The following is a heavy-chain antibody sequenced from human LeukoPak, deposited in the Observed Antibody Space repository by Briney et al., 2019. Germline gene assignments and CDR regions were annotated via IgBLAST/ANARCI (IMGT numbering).Heavy chain of an antibody. Sequence: GGSLRLSCTASGFSFRSYAMHWVRQAPGKGLEYVSAISRSGNTTYYADSVKGRFIVSRDNSKKTLFLQMSNLRPEDTAEYYCATPGSSWGQGSLVIVSS. V-gene: IGHV3-64*02. CDR1: GFSFRSYA. CDR3: ATPGSS. D-gene: IGHD6-13*01. J-gene: IGHJ4*02. CDR2: ISRSGNTT.